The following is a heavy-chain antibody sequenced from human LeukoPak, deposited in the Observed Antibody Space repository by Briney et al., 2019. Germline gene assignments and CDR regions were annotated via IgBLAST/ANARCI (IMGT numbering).Heavy chain of an antibody. CDR3: ARQKYLRGPDVEYFDY. CDR1: GGSISSYY. J-gene: IGHJ4*02. V-gene: IGHV4-4*07. D-gene: IGHD5/OR15-5a*01. CDR2: IYTSGST. Sequence: PSETLSLTCTVSGGSISSYYWSWIRQPAGKGLEWIGRIYTSGSTNYNPSLKSRVTMSVDTSKNQFSLKLSSVTAADTAVYYCARQKYLRGPDVEYFDYWGQGTLVTVSS.